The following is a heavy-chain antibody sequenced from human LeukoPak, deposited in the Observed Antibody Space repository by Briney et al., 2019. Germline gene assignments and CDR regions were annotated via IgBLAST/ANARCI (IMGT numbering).Heavy chain of an antibody. CDR1: GFTFSSYS. D-gene: IGHD3-16*01. CDR2: IRSGTNNI. J-gene: IGHJ4*02. V-gene: IGHV3-21*01. CDR3: ARASDRYYDYVWGSYAGANDFDY. Sequence: GGSLRLSCAASGFTFSSYSMTWVRQAPGKGLEWVSSIRSGTNNIYYADSVKGRFTISRDNAKNSLYLQMNSLRAEDTAVYYCARASDRYYDYVWGSYAGANDFDYWGQGTLVTVSS.